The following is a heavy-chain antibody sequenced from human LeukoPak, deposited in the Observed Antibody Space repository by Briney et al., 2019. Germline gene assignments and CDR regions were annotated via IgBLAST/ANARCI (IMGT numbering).Heavy chain of an antibody. V-gene: IGHV3-23*01. J-gene: IGHJ4*02. Sequence: GGSLRLSCAVSGFIFSSYWMNWVRQAPGKGLEWVSAISGSGGSTYYADSVKGRFTISRDNSKNTLYLQMNSLRAEDTAVYYCAKLPLYDKGDYWGQGTLVTVSS. D-gene: IGHD3-22*01. CDR2: ISGSGGST. CDR3: AKLPLYDKGDY. CDR1: GFIFSSYW.